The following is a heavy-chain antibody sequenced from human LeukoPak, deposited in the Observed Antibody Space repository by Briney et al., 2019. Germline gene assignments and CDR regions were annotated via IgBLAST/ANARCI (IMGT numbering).Heavy chain of an antibody. CDR2: IYYSGST. CDR1: GGSISSSGYY. CDR3: ARGGEMATIPRFDY. J-gene: IGHJ4*02. V-gene: IGHV4-39*07. D-gene: IGHD5-24*01. Sequence: SETLSLTCTVSGGSISSSGYYWGWIRQPPGKGLEWIGSIYYSGSTYYNPSLKSRVTISVDTSKNQFSLKLSSVTAADTAVYYCARGGEMATIPRFDYWGQGTLVTVSS.